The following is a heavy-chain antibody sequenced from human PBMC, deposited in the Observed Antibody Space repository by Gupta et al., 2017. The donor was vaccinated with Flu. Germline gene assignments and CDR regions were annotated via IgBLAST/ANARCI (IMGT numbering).Heavy chain of an antibody. V-gene: IGHV3-48*02. D-gene: IGHD2-2*01. CDR2: ISSSSSTI. J-gene: IGHJ6*02. CDR3: ARVDEPSIVVVPAARFYYYGMDV. CDR1: GFTFSSYS. Sequence: EVQLVESGGGLVQPGGSLRLSCAASGFTFSSYSMNWVRQAPGKGLEWVSYISSSSSTIYYADSVKGRFTISRDNAKNSLYLQMNSLRDEDTAVYYCARVDEPSIVVVPAARFYYYGMDVWGQGTTVTVSS.